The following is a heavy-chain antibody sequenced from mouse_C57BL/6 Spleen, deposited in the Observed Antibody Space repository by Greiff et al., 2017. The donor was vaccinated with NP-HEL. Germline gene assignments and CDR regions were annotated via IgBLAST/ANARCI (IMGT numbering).Heavy chain of an antibody. V-gene: IGHV1-64*01. Sequence: QVQLQQPGAELVKPGASVKLSCKASGYTFTSYWMHWVKQRPGQGLEWIGMIHPNSGSTNYNEKFKSKATLTVDKSSSTAYMQLSSLTSEDSAVYYCARPAGDYDGYYFDYWGQGTTLTVSS. CDR1: GYTFTSYW. D-gene: IGHD2-4*01. CDR3: ARPAGDYDGYYFDY. J-gene: IGHJ2*01. CDR2: IHPNSGST.